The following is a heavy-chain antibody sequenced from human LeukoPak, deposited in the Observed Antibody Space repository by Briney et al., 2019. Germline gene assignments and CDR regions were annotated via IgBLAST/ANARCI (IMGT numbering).Heavy chain of an antibody. CDR1: GFTFSSYA. V-gene: IGHV3-30*04. D-gene: IGHD3-22*01. CDR3: ARTRYYYDSSGYYY. Sequence: GGSLRLSCAASGFTFSSYAMHWVRQAPGKGLEWVAVISYDGSNKYYADSVKGRFTISRDNSKNTLYLQMNSLRAEDTAVYYCARTRYYYDSSGYYYWGQGTLVTVSS. J-gene: IGHJ4*02. CDR2: ISYDGSNK.